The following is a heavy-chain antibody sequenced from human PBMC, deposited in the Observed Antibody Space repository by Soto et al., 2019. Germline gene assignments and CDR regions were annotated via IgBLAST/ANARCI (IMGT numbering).Heavy chain of an antibody. D-gene: IGHD3-22*01. CDR1: GGSISSYY. J-gene: IGHJ4*02. CDR3: ARDVGHYYDSSGYYDY. Sequence: SQTLSLTCTVSGGSISSYYWSWIRQPAGKGLEWIGRIYTSGSTNYNPSLKSRVTMSVDTSKNQFSLKLSSVTAADTAVYYGARDVGHYYDSSGYYDYWGQGTLVTVSS. V-gene: IGHV4-4*07. CDR2: IYTSGST.